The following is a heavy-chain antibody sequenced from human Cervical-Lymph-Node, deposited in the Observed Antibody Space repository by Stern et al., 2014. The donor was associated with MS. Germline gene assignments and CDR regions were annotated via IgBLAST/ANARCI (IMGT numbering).Heavy chain of an antibody. CDR2: INPNTGGT. V-gene: IGHV1-2*02. J-gene: IGHJ4*02. CDR3: ARAEFDTIYQDF. D-gene: IGHD2-2*01. CDR1: GYTFTAYY. Sequence: VQLVQSGAEVKKPGASVKVSCKASGYTFTAYYVHWVRQTPGQGLEGMGWINPNTGGTHYAQKFQGRVTMTRGTSISTAYMELSTLRSDDTAVYYCARAEFDTIYQDFWGQGTLVTVSS.